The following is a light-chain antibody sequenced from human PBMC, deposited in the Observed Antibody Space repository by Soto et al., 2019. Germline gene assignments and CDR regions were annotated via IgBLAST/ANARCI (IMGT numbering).Light chain of an antibody. CDR1: QSLSSSY. CDR2: GAS. V-gene: IGKV3-20*01. Sequence: EIVLTQSPGTLSLSPGERATLSCRTSQSLSSSYLAWYQQKPGQAPRLLIYGASSRAADIPDRFSGSGSGTDFTLTISRLEPEGFAVYYYQEYGSSRTFGQGTKVEIK. J-gene: IGKJ1*01. CDR3: QEYGSSRT.